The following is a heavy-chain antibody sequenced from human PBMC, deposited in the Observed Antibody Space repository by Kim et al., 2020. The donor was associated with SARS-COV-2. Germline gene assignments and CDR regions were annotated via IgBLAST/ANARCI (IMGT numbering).Heavy chain of an antibody. CDR1: GGTFSSYT. J-gene: IGHJ4*02. CDR3: ARDEVVAAPFDY. Sequence: SVKVSCKASGGTFSSYTISWVRQAPGQGLEWMGRIIPILGIANYAQKFQGRVTITADKSTSTAYMELSSLRSEDTAVYYCARDEVVAAPFDYWGQGTLVTVSS. D-gene: IGHD3-22*01. CDR2: IIPILGIA. V-gene: IGHV1-69*04.